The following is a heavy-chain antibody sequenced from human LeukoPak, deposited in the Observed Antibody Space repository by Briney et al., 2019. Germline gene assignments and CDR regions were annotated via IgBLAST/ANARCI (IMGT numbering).Heavy chain of an antibody. J-gene: IGHJ3*02. V-gene: IGHV3-30*02. D-gene: IGHD2-21*02. Sequence: PGGSLRLSCAASGFTFSSYGMHWVRQAPGKGLEWVAFIRYDGSNKYYADSVKGRFTISRDNSKNTLYLQMNSLRAEDTAVYYCAKMVVTAYDAFDIWGQGTMVTVSS. CDR3: AKMVVTAYDAFDI. CDR1: GFTFSSYG. CDR2: IRYDGSNK.